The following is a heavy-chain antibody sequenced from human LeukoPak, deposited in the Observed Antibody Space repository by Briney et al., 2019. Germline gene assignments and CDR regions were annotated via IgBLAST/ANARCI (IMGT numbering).Heavy chain of an antibody. CDR2: IYHSGST. D-gene: IGHD3-16*02. CDR1: GGSISSSNW. Sequence: SGTLSLTCAVSGGSISSSNWWSWVRQPPGKGLEWIGEIYHSGSTNYNPSLKSRVTISVDTSKDQFSLKLSSVTAADTAVYYCARYSIYDYVWGSYRYPGPIDYWGQGTLVTVSS. CDR3: ARYSIYDYVWGSYRYPGPIDY. V-gene: IGHV4-4*02. J-gene: IGHJ4*02.